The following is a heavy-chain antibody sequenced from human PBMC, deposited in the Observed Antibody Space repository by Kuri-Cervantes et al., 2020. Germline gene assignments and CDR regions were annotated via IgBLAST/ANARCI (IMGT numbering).Heavy chain of an antibody. CDR2: IYTSGST. Sequence: GSLRLSCTVSGGSISSYYWSWIRQPAGKGLEWIGRIYTSGSTNYNPSLKSRVTMSVDTSKNQFSLKLSSVTAADTAVYYCARVRAAACFDYWGQGTLVTVSS. D-gene: IGHD6-13*01. CDR3: ARVRAAACFDY. J-gene: IGHJ4*02. CDR1: GGSISSYY. V-gene: IGHV4-4*07.